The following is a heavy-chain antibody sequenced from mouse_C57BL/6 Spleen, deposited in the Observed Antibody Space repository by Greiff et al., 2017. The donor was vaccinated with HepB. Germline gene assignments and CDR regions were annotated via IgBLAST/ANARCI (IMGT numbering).Heavy chain of an antibody. V-gene: IGHV1-52*01. CDR1: GYTFTSYW. D-gene: IGHD5-2*01. CDR2: IDPSDSET. CDR3: ARPKGIDYAMDY. J-gene: IGHJ4*01. Sequence: QVQLQQPGAELVRPGSSVKLSCKASGYTFTSYWMHWVKQRPIQGLEWIGNIDPSDSETHYNQKFKDKATLTVDKSSSTAYMQLSSLTSEDAAVYYCARPKGIDYAMDYWGQGTSVTVSS.